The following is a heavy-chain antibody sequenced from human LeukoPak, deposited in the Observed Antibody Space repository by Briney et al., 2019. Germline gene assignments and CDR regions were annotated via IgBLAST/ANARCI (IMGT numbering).Heavy chain of an antibody. J-gene: IGHJ4*02. CDR3: ARNDYVWGSYRSLDY. V-gene: IGHV3-74*01. Sequence: QPGGSLRLSCAASGFTFSSYAMSWVRQAPGKGLVWVSRINSDGSSTSYADSVKGRFTISRDNAKNTLYLQMNSLRAEDTAVYYCARNDYVWGSYRSLDYWGQGTLVTVSS. CDR1: GFTFSSYA. D-gene: IGHD3-16*02. CDR2: INSDGSST.